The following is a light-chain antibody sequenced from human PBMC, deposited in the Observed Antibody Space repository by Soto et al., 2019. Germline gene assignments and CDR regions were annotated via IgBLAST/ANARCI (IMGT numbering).Light chain of an antibody. CDR3: QRYGASTT. CDR1: QSVPNSY. J-gene: IGKJ1*01. V-gene: IGKV3-20*01. CDR2: GAS. Sequence: ELVWTQSPGTLSLSPGERATLSCRASQSVPNSYLAWSQQKPGKAPRLLIYGASSRATGIPVRFSGSGSGTDFTLTISRLEPEDFAVYYCQRYGASTTFGQGTKVDI.